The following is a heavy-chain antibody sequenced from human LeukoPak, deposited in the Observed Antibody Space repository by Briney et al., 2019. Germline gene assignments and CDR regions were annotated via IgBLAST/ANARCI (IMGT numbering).Heavy chain of an antibody. CDR3: TKLKGWYGDVYFDY. D-gene: IGHD6-19*01. J-gene: IGHJ4*02. CDR2: ICSGGTT. Sequence: GGSLRLSCAASGFSVSSKYMSWVRQPAGKGLEWVSVICSGGTTFYADSVKGRFTISRDNSKNTLYLQMNSLRPDDTAVYYCTKLKGWYGDVYFDYWGPGILVTVSP. V-gene: IGHV3-53*01. CDR1: GFSVSSKY.